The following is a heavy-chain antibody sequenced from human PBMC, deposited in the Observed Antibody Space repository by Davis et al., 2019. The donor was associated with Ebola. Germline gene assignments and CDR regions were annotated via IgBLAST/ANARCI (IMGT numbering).Heavy chain of an antibody. Sequence: ASVKVSCKASGYTFTNYDINWVRQASGQGLEWMGWMNPNSGHTGYAQKFQGRVTLTRDTSTSTVYMELSSLRSEDTAVYSCARGGDSSGWYVLDYWGQGTLVTVSS. D-gene: IGHD6-19*01. CDR2: MNPNSGHT. CDR3: ARGGDSSGWYVLDY. V-gene: IGHV1-8*01. CDR1: GYTFTNYD. J-gene: IGHJ4*02.